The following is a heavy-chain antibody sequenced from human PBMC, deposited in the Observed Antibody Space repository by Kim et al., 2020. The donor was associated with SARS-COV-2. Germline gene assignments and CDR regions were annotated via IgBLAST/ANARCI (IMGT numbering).Heavy chain of an antibody. Sequence: DSVKGRFTIPRDNAKSSLYLKMNSLRAEDTAVYYCARSLGVVVTATRAFDIWGQGTMVTVSS. V-gene: IGHV3-11*06. D-gene: IGHD2-21*02. CDR3: ARSLGVVVTATRAFDI. J-gene: IGHJ3*02.